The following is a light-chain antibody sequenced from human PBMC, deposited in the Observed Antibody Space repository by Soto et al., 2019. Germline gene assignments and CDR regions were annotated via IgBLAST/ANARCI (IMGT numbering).Light chain of an antibody. CDR1: LDIRND. V-gene: IGKV1-17*01. J-gene: IGKJ1*01. CDR2: DAS. CDR3: LQHKSYPWT. Sequence: DIQVTQSPSSLSASVGDRVSITCRATLDIRNDLYCYQQKPGKAPKRLIYDASTLQSGVPSRFSGAGSGAEFTLTINGLQSEDFATYFCLQHKSYPWTFGQGTKVDI.